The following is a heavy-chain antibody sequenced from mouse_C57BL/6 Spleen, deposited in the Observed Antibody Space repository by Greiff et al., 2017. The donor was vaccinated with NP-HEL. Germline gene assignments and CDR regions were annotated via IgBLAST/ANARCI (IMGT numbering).Heavy chain of an antibody. D-gene: IGHD1-1*01. CDR3: ARDASSYGGTYYAMDY. J-gene: IGHJ4*01. CDR2: ISDGGSYT. CDR1: GFTFSSYA. V-gene: IGHV5-4*01. Sequence: DVQLQESGGGLVKPGGSLKLSCAASGFTFSSYAMSWVRQTPEKRLEWVATISDGGSYTYYPDNVKGRFTISRDNAKNNLYLQMSHLKSEDTAMYYCARDASSYGGTYYAMDYWGQGTSVTVSS.